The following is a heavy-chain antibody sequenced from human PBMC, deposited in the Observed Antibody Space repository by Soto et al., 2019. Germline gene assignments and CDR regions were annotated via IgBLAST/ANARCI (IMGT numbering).Heavy chain of an antibody. J-gene: IGHJ4*02. CDR1: GFTFSSYA. CDR2: ISGSGGSK. CDR3: AKDVVVVAATPGDY. V-gene: IGHV3-23*01. D-gene: IGHD2-15*01. Sequence: EVQLLESGGGLVQPGGSLRLSCAASGFTFSSYAMSWVRQAPGKGLEWVSAISGSGGSKYYADSVKGRFTISRDNSKNTLYLQMNSLRAEDTAVYYWAKDVVVVAATPGDYWGQGTLVTVSS.